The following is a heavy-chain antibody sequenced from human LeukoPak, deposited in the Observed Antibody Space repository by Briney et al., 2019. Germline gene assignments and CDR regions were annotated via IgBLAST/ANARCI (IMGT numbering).Heavy chain of an antibody. CDR3: ARGSIAASGAKWFDP. D-gene: IGHD6-13*01. V-gene: IGHV4-61*02. CDR1: GGSISGGSYY. J-gene: IGHJ5*02. CDR2: IYSSGST. Sequence: NTSETLSLTCSVSGGSISGGSYYWSWIRQPAGKGLEWVGRIYSSGSTNYNPSLKSRVTMSVDTSKNQFSLKVSSVIAADTAVYYCARGSIAASGAKWFDPWGQGTLVTVSS.